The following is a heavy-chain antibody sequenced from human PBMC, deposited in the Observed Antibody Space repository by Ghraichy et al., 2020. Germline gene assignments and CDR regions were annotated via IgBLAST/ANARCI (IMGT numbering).Heavy chain of an antibody. D-gene: IGHD5-18*01. J-gene: IGHJ6*02. CDR2: ISWDGGST. Sequence: GGSLRLSCAASGFTVDDYAMHWVRQAPGKGLEWVSLISWDGGSTYYADSVKGRFTISRDNSKNSLYLQMNSLRAEDTALYYCAKGVDTAMDFGGMDVWGQGTTVTVSS. V-gene: IGHV3-43D*04. CDR3: AKGVDTAMDFGGMDV. CDR1: GFTVDDYA.